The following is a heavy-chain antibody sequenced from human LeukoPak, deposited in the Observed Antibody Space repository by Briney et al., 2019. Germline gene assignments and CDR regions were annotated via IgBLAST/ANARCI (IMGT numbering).Heavy chain of an antibody. V-gene: IGHV3-7*03. CDR3: AKVGCFDCSKWFDP. J-gene: IGHJ5*02. D-gene: IGHD2-21*02. CDR2: IKQDETET. Sequence: GGSLRLSCAASGFTFSRYWMTWVRQAPGKGPEWVANIKQDETETYYGDSVRGRFTISRDNAENSLYLQMNSLRAEDTAVYYCAKVGCFDCSKWFDPWGQGTLVTVSS. CDR1: GFTFSRYW.